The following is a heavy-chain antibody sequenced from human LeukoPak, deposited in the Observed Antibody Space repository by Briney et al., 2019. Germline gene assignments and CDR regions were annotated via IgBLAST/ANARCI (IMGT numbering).Heavy chain of an antibody. CDR2: INSDGSST. Sequence: PGGSLRLSCAASGFTFSTYWMHWVRQAPGKGLVWVSRINSDGSSTSYADSVKGRFTISRDNAKNTLYLQLNSLRAEDTAVYYCAKGDPPTYYDILTGQDYWGQGTLVTVSS. D-gene: IGHD3-9*01. J-gene: IGHJ4*02. V-gene: IGHV3-74*01. CDR1: GFTFSTYW. CDR3: AKGDPPTYYDILTGQDY.